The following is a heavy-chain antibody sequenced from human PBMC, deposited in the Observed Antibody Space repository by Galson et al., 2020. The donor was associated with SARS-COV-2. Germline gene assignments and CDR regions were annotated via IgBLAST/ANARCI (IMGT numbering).Heavy chain of an antibody. D-gene: IGHD6-13*01. J-gene: IGHJ6*03. Sequence: SVKVSCKASGGTFSSYAISWVRQAPGQGLEWMGGIIPIFGTANYAQKFQGRVTITADESTSTAYMELSSLRSEDTAVYYCARGGYSSSWTYYYYYYMDVLGKVTTVTVSS. CDR3: ARGGYSSSWTYYYYYYMDV. CDR1: GGTFSSYA. V-gene: IGHV1-69*13. CDR2: IIPIFGTA.